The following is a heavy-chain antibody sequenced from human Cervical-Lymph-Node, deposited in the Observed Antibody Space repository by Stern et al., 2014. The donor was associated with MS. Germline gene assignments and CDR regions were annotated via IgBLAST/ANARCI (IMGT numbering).Heavy chain of an antibody. CDR1: GYTFTDYG. J-gene: IGHJ4*02. CDR3: ARSSFSNSSLFDY. D-gene: IGHD6-6*01. CDR2: IRAYNGNT. Sequence: QVQLVQSEAEGRKPGTSVKVSCKASGYTFTDYGITWVRQAPGQGLEWMGWIRAYNGNTNYAQMLQGRVTMTTDKSTSTAYMELRSLNSDDTAIYFCARSSFSNSSLFDYWGQGTLLTVSS. V-gene: IGHV1-18*01.